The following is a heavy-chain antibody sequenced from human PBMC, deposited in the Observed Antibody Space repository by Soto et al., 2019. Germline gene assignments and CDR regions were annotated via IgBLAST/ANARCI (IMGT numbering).Heavy chain of an antibody. CDR2: IYLGDSDT. D-gene: IGHD4-17*01. V-gene: IGHV5-51*01. CDR3: ATQDDLTVTTTPFDY. Sequence: GESLRVSSKGSGYRFTSYWTGRVRQMHGKGLDVMGLIYLGDSDTIYSPSVHGQVTISADKSIIAAYLQWSSLKASDTAMYYCATQDDLTVTTTPFDYLGHGTLVTVSS. J-gene: IGHJ4*01. CDR1: GYRFTSYW.